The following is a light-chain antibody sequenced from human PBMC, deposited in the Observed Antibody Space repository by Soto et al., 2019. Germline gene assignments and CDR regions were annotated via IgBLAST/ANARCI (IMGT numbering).Light chain of an antibody. CDR3: QKYDSVPWS. CDR2: TAS. CDR1: QGIGYN. V-gene: IGKV1-27*01. J-gene: IGKJ1*01. Sequence: DIQMTQSPTSLSASVGDRVTITCRASQGIGYNLAWYQQKPGKVPKVLIYTASTLHSGVPSRFSGSGSGTEFTLTLTSLQPEDVATYFCQKYDSVPWSFGQGTRVEI.